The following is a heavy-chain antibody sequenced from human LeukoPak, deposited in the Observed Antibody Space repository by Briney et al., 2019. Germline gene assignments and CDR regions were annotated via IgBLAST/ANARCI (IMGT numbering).Heavy chain of an antibody. CDR3: ARDPMRSITGTTWAAFDI. CDR2: ISSTGGTI. V-gene: IGHV3-48*01. CDR1: GFTVSSNY. D-gene: IGHD1-14*01. J-gene: IGHJ3*02. Sequence: GGSLRLSCAASGFTVSSNYMSWVRQAPGKGLEWVSYISSTGGTIYYADSMKGRFTISRDNSKNTLYLQMNSLRAEDTAVYYCARDPMRSITGTTWAAFDIWGQGTMVTVSS.